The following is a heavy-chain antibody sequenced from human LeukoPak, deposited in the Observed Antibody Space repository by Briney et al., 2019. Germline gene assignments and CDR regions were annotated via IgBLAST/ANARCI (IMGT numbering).Heavy chain of an antibody. CDR2: IKRKADGDRT. Sequence: PGGSLRLSCAASAVSFTNADMSWVRQAPGKGLEWVGRIKRKADGDRTAYAAPVKGRFTISRDDSKNTLYLEMNSLKTEDTAFYYCATDGFRCGFDSLFDYWGQGTLVTVSS. CDR3: ATDGFRCGFDSLFDY. V-gene: IGHV3-15*01. D-gene: IGHD5-12*01. J-gene: IGHJ4*02. CDR1: AVSFTNAD.